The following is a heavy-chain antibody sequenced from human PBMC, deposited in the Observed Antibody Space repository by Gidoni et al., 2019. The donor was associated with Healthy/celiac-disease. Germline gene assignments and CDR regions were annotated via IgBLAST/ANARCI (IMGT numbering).Heavy chain of an antibody. CDR1: GYTFTSYY. CDR2: INPSGCSP. Sequence: QVQLVQSGAEVKKPGASVKVSCKASGYTFTSYYMHWVRQAPGQGLEWMGIINPSGCSPRYAQKFQGRVTMNRDTSTSTVYIELSRLRSEDTAVYYCARSDDYGYWFYWFDPWGQGTLVTVSS. CDR3: ARSDDYGYWFYWFDP. V-gene: IGHV1-46*01. J-gene: IGHJ5*02. D-gene: IGHD4-17*01.